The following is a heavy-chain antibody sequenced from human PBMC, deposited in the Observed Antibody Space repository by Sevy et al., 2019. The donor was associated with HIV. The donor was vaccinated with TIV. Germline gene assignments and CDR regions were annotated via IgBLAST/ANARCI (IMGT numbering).Heavy chain of an antibody. CDR3: ASVRPCGGDCYFFDS. Sequence: ASVKVSCKASGGSLSNYGMNWVRQAPGQGLEWTGGIIPRVGLTNYAQKFQVRVTITADESTSTVYIEVRRLTSEDTGVYYCASVRPCGGDCYFFDSWGQGTLVTVSS. J-gene: IGHJ4*02. CDR1: GGSLSNYG. D-gene: IGHD2-21*01. CDR2: IIPRVGLT. V-gene: IGHV1-69*10.